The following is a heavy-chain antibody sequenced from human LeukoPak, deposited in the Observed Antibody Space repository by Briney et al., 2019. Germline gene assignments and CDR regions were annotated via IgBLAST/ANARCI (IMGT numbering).Heavy chain of an antibody. J-gene: IGHJ4*03. CDR1: GYTFTSYG. V-gene: IGHV1-18*01. CDR3: ASSVLGACTSCYDY. Sequence: ASVKVSCKASGYTFTSYGISWVRQAPGQGLEWMGWISAYNGNTNYAQKLQGRVTMTPDTSTSTAYMELRSLRSDDTAVYYCASSVLGACTSCYDYWGQGTLVTVSS. CDR2: ISAYNGNT. D-gene: IGHD2-2*01.